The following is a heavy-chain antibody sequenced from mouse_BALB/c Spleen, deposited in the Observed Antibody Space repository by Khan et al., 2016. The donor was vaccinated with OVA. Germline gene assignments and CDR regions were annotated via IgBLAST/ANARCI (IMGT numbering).Heavy chain of an antibody. CDR3: GRRARTTHFDY. D-gene: IGHD1-1*01. V-gene: IGHV2-6-1*01. Sequence: QVQLKQSGPGLVAPSQSLSITCTISGFSLTTYGIHWVRQPPGKGLEWLVVIWSDGSTTYNSALKYRLTTSKDNSKSQVFLKMNSLQTCDTAIYYCGRRARTTHFDYWGQGTTLTVSS. CDR2: IWSDGST. CDR1: GFSLTTYG. J-gene: IGHJ2*01.